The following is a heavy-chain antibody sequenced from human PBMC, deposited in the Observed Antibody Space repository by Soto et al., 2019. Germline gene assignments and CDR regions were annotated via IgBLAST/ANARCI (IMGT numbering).Heavy chain of an antibody. CDR1: GGTFSSYA. CDR2: IIPIFGTA. CDR3: ARDGGDCSGGSCYLLDY. D-gene: IGHD2-15*01. J-gene: IGHJ4*02. V-gene: IGHV1-69*13. Sequence: ASVKVSCKASGGTFSSYAISWVRQAPGQGLEWMGGIIPIFGTANYAQKFQGRVTITADESTSTAYMELSSLRSEDTAVYYCARDGGDCSGGSCYLLDYWGQGTLVTVSS.